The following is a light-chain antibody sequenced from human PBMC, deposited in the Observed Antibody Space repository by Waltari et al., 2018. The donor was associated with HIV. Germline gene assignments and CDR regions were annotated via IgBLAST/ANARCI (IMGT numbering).Light chain of an antibody. CDR2: AAS. Sequence: EIVMTQSPGTLSVSLGERATLSCRASQSITDHLAWYQQRPGQPPRLLIYAASSRASGIPARFSGSGSGTEFTLTISTLQPEDFATYYCLQALRFPLTFGPGTKVEVK. CDR1: QSITDH. CDR3: LQALRFPLT. V-gene: IGKV3D-15*01. J-gene: IGKJ3*01.